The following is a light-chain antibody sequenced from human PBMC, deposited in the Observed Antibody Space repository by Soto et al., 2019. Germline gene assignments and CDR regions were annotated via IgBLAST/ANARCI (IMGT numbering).Light chain of an antibody. CDR3: QQSYRRPYT. CDR1: QSINIY. J-gene: IGKJ2*01. Sequence: IQLTQSPSSLSASVGDRVTVTCRASQSINIYLNWYQQKPVKAPTLLIYAASSLQSGVPSRFSGGGSRTDFTLTIISLQTEDFATYYCQQSYRRPYTFGQGTKLQI. CDR2: AAS. V-gene: IGKV1-39*01.